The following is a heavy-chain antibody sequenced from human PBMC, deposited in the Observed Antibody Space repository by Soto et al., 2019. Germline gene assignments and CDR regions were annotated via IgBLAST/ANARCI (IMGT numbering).Heavy chain of an antibody. J-gene: IGHJ4*02. CDR2: SSANGVST. Sequence: GGSLRLSCAASGFTFSTYAMSWVRQAPGKGLEWVSASSANGVSTFYADSVKGRFTISRDNSKNTLFLQMNSLRAEDTALYYCAKVDYYDSSGYFLDYWGQGTQVTVSS. V-gene: IGHV3-23*01. CDR3: AKVDYYDSSGYFLDY. D-gene: IGHD3-22*01. CDR1: GFTFSTYA.